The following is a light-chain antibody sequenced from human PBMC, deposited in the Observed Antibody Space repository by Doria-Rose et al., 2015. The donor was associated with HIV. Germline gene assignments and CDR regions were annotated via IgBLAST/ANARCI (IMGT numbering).Light chain of an antibody. J-gene: IGKJ3*01. Sequence: TQSPESLGMPLGERATLNCKSNQGLLYTSTNYLAWYQQKAGQPPKLLIYWASTRQSGVPARFSGNGSATDFTLTISSLEAEDVAVYYCQQYYDTPSFGPGTTVDIK. CDR1: QGLLYTSTNY. CDR3: QQYYDTPS. CDR2: WAS. V-gene: IGKV4-1*01.